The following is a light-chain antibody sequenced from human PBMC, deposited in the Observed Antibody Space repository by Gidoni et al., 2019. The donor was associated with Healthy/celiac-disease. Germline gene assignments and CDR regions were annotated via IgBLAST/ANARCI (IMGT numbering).Light chain of an antibody. J-gene: IGKJ1*01. Sequence: DLQMAQCPSNLSASVGDRVTITSRASQRISSWLAWYQQKPAKAPKLLIYDASSLESGVPSRFSGSGSGTEFTLTLSSLQPDDFATYYCQQYNSYPWTFGQGTKVEIK. CDR2: DAS. CDR1: QRISSW. CDR3: QQYNSYPWT. V-gene: IGKV1-5*01.